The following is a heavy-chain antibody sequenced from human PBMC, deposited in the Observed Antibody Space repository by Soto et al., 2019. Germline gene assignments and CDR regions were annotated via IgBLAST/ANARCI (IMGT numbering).Heavy chain of an antibody. CDR3: AKGGYSAYDAFDY. CDR2: TFYRSKWYY. Sequence: QVQLQQSGPGLVKPSGPLSLTCAISGDSVSSNRAAWNWIRQSPSRGLEWLGRTFYRSKWYYDYEVSVQGRISITPDTSKNQFSLQLLSVTPEDTAVYYCAKGGYSAYDAFDYWGQGTLVTVSS. D-gene: IGHD5-12*01. V-gene: IGHV6-1*01. CDR1: GDSVSSNRAA. J-gene: IGHJ4*02.